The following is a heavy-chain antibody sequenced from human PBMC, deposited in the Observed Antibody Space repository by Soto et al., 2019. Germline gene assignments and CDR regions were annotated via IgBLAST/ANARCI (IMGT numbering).Heavy chain of an antibody. CDR2: IWYDGSTK. V-gene: IGHV3-33*01. J-gene: IGHJ4*02. CDR3: ASYTVTSGFDY. CDR1: GFTFSSYG. D-gene: IGHD4-17*01. Sequence: QVQLVESGGGVVQPGRSLRLSCAASGFTFSSYGMHWVRQAPGKGLEWVAVIWYDGSTKYNADSVKGRFTISRDNSKNTLYLQMNSLRAEDTAVYYCASYTVTSGFDYWGQGTLVTVSS.